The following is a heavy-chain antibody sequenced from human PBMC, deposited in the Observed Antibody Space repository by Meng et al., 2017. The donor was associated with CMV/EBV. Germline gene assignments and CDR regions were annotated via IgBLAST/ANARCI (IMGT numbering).Heavy chain of an antibody. CDR3: ARALRSGYFAWFDP. J-gene: IGHJ5*02. Sequence: SQTPSLTRAVYGGSFSGYYWSWIRQPPGKGLEWIGEINHSGSTNYNPSLKSRVTISVDTSKNQFSLKLSSVTAADTAVYYCARALRSGYFAWFDPWGQGTLVTSPQ. V-gene: IGHV4-34*01. CDR2: INHSGST. D-gene: IGHD3-3*01. CDR1: GGSFSGYY.